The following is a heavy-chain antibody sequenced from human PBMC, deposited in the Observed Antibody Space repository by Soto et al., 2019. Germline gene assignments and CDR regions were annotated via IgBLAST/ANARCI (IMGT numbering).Heavy chain of an antibody. CDR1: GGSISSYY. D-gene: IGHD6-13*01. CDR3: ARRYSSAFDI. V-gene: IGHV4-59*08. J-gene: IGHJ3*02. Sequence: QVQLQESGPGLVTPSETLSLTCTVSGGSISSYYWSWIRQTPGKGLEWIGYIYYSGSSNYNPPLKRRVSISVDTSKNQFSLKLSSVTAADTAVYYCARRYSSAFDIWGQGTSVTVYS. CDR2: IYYSGSS.